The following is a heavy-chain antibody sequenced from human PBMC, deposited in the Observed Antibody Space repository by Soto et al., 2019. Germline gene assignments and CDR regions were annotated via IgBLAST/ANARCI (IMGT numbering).Heavy chain of an antibody. J-gene: IGHJ6*02. CDR3: ARGRGGDYVWGSYRYTEYYYGMDV. D-gene: IGHD3-16*02. V-gene: IGHV4-34*01. CDR1: GGSFSGYY. CDR2: INHSGST. Sequence: LSLTCAVYGGSFSGYYWSWIRQPPGKGLEWIGEINHSGSTNYNPSLKSRVTISVDTSKNQFSRKLSSVNAADKAVYYCARGRGGDYVWGSYRYTEYYYGMDVWGQGTTVTVSS.